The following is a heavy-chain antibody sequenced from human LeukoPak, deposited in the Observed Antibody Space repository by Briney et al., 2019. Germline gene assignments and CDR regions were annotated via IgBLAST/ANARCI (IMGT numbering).Heavy chain of an antibody. CDR2: ISGTGGST. Sequence: GGSLRLSCAASGFTFSTYAMTWVRQAPGKGLEWVSLISGTGGSTYYADSVKGRFTISRDNSKNTLYLQMNSLRAEDTAVYYCAKDARRLARILGSETRYYYYYYMDVWGKGTTVTVSS. V-gene: IGHV3-23*01. J-gene: IGHJ6*03. D-gene: IGHD5-12*01. CDR1: GFTFSTYA. CDR3: AKDARRLARILGSETRYYYYYYMDV.